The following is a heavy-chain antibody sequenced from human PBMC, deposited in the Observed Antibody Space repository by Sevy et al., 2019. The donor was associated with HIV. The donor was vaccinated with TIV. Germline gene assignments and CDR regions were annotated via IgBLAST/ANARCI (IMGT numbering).Heavy chain of an antibody. CDR2: IYSGGNT. CDR3: ARETLSGYNV. J-gene: IGHJ4*02. Sequence: GGSLRLSCVVSGFSVSTNYVSWVRQAPGKGLEWVSAIYSGGNTYYADSVKGRFTISRDNSKNTVYLQINGLRAEDTAFYYCARETLSGYNVWGQGILVTVSS. V-gene: IGHV3-53*01. CDR1: GFSVSTNY. D-gene: IGHD5-12*01.